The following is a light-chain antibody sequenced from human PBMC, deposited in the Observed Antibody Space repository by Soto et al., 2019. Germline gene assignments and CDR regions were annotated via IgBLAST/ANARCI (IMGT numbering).Light chain of an antibody. CDR1: QGVSSD. CDR2: GAS. CDR3: QQYNNWPMYT. J-gene: IGKJ2*01. V-gene: IGKV3-15*01. Sequence: DIVMTQSPVTLSVSPGERATLSCKASQGVSSDLAWYQQKPGQAPRLLIYGASTRATGIPARFSGSGSGTEFTLTISSLQSEDFAVYYCQQYNNWPMYTFGQGTKLEIK.